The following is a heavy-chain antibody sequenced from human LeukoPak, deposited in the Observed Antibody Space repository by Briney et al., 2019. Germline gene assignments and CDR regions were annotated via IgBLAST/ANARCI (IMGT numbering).Heavy chain of an antibody. V-gene: IGHV3-30*04. J-gene: IGHJ5*02. CDR1: RFTFSDYL. CDR2: ISHDGIKK. CDR3: VRGDYRGNLGGWFDP. D-gene: IGHD4-23*01. Sequence: GGSLRLSCEASRFTFSDYLIHWVRQAPGKGLEWVAVISHDGIKKYYTDSVKGRFTISRDNSKNTLYLQMNSLRVEDTAVYSCVRGDYRGNLGGWFDPWGQGTLVTVSS.